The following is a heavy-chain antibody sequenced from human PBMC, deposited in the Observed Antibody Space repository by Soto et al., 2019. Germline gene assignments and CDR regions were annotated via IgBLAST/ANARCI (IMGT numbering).Heavy chain of an antibody. CDR1: GFTVISNY. CDR3: ARDAPGSGARYYYYGLDV. V-gene: IGHV3-66*01. D-gene: IGHD3-10*01. CDR2: IYSDGST. J-gene: IGHJ6*02. Sequence: SLRLSFAASGFTVISNYMDWVRQAPGNGLEWVSAIYSDGSTYYADSVKGRFTISRDNSKNTLYLQMNSLRADDTAVYYCARDAPGSGARYYYYGLDVWGQGTTVTVSS.